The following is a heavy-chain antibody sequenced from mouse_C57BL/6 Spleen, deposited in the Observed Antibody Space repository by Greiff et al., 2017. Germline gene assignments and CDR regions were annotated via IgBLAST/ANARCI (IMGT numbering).Heavy chain of an antibody. V-gene: IGHV1-82*01. CDR1: GYAFSSSW. CDR2: IYPGDGDT. CDR3: ARVVTPWYFDY. Sequence: QVQLQQSGPELVKPGASVKISCKASGYAFSSSWMNWVKQRPGKGLEWIGRIYPGDGDTNYNGKFKGKATLTADKSSSTAYMQLSSLTSEDSAVYFCARVVTPWYFDYWGQGTTLTVSS. J-gene: IGHJ2*01. D-gene: IGHD2-1*01.